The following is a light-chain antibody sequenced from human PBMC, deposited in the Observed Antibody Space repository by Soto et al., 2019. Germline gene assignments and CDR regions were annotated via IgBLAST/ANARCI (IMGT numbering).Light chain of an antibody. CDR2: GGN. CDR3: QQYNSWPPLT. CDR1: QNLASN. J-gene: IGKJ4*01. V-gene: IGKV3-15*01. Sequence: EIVMTQSPATLSVSPGERVTLSCRASQNLASNLAWYQQKPGQAPRLLIYGGNSRATGIPARFGGSGSGTDYTLTIDSLQSEDSAIYYCQQYNSWPPLTFGGGTNVEIK.